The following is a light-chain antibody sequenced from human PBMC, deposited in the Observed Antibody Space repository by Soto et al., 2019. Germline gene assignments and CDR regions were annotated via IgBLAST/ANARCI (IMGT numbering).Light chain of an antibody. CDR1: QGIGVY. V-gene: IGKV1-27*01. Sequence: DIQMTQSPSSLSASLGDRVTITFRASQGIGVYLAWFQQKPGNAPKLLIYAASTLQSGVPSRFSGSGSGTDFTLTVSSLQPEDVATYYCQKYNSAPLTFGGGTRVEIK. J-gene: IGKJ4*01. CDR3: QKYNSAPLT. CDR2: AAS.